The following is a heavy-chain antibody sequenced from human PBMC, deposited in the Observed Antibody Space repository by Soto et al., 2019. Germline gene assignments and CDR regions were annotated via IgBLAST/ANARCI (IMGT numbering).Heavy chain of an antibody. CDR3: VREVATNVRSFDY. J-gene: IGHJ4*02. CDR2: ISGDGNIT. Sequence: EVQLVESGGGLVQPGGCLRLSCAASGFTLRSYWMHWVRQVSGKGLVWVSRISGDGNITTYADSVKGRFTISRDNANNTLYLQMSCLRAEDTALYYCVREVATNVRSFDYWGQGTQVTVSS. V-gene: IGHV3-74*01. CDR1: GFTLRSYW. D-gene: IGHD3-10*02.